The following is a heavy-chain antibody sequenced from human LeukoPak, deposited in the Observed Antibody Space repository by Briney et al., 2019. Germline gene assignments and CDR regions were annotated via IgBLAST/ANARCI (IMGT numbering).Heavy chain of an antibody. Sequence: ASVKVSCKVSGYTLTELSMHWVRQAPGKGLEWMGGFDPEDGETIYAQKLQGRVTMTEDTSTDTAYMELSSLRSEATAVYYCATDRITMVRGVITSYYFDYWGQGTLATVSS. CDR3: ATDRITMVRGVITSYYFDY. D-gene: IGHD3-10*01. CDR1: GYTLTELS. CDR2: FDPEDGET. V-gene: IGHV1-24*01. J-gene: IGHJ4*02.